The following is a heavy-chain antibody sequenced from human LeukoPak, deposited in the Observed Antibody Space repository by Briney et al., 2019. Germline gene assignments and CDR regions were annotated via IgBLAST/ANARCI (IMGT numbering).Heavy chain of an antibody. J-gene: IGHJ5*02. CDR1: GYTFTGYY. CDR3: ARDPAPTSNWFDP. D-gene: IGHD1-14*01. V-gene: IGHV1-2*02. CDR2: INPNSGGT. Sequence: GASVKVSCKASGYTFTGYYMHWVRQAPGQGLEWMGWINPNSGGTNYAQKFQGRVTMTRDTSISTAYMELSRLRSDDTAVYYCARDPAPTSNWFDPWGQGTLVTVS.